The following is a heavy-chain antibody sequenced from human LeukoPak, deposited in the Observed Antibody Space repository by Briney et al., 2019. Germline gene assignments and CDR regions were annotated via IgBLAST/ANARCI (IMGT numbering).Heavy chain of an antibody. V-gene: IGHV1-46*01. CDR1: GYIFTNYY. D-gene: IGHD3-22*01. CDR2: INPSGGST. Sequence: ASVKVSCKASGYIFTNYYMHWVRQAPGQGLEWMGIINPSGGSTSYAQKFQGRVTMTRDTSTSIVYMELSSLRSEDTAVYYCARAYYYDSSGYYPFDYWGQGTLVTVSS. J-gene: IGHJ4*02. CDR3: ARAYYYDSSGYYPFDY.